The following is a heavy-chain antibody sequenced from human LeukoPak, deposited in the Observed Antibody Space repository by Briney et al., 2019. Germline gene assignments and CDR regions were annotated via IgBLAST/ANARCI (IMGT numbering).Heavy chain of an antibody. J-gene: IGHJ5*02. D-gene: IGHD5-24*01. CDR1: GVSMSAYQ. V-gene: IGHV4-4*09. Sequence: SETLSLTCTVSGVSMSAYQWSWVRQSPEKGLEWIGCINTKGETSYNPSLKSRVTTSVDTSQSQFCLRLSSATAAGTAVYYCVTSNFAKMAPFETWGEGA. CDR3: VTSNFAKMAPFET. CDR2: INTKGET.